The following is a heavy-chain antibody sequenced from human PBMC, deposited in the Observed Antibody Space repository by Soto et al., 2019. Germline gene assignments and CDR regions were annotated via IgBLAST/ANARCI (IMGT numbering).Heavy chain of an antibody. D-gene: IGHD2-8*01. Sequence: QVQLVQSGAEVKKPGSSVEVSCKASGGTFSSYAISWVRQAPGQGLEWMGGIIPIFGTANYAQKFQGRVTITADESTSTAYMDLSSLRYADTAMYYCARVLVYCTNGVCAYRFFVYWGQGTLVTVSS. CDR2: IIPIFGTA. V-gene: IGHV1-69*01. CDR1: GGTFSSYA. J-gene: IGHJ4*02. CDR3: ARVLVYCTNGVCAYRFFVY.